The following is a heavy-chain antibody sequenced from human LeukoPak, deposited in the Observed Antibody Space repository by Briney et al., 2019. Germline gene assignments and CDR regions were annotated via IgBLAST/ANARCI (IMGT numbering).Heavy chain of an antibody. CDR3: ARGSGDSSGCDFDY. J-gene: IGHJ4*02. V-gene: IGHV4-34*01. Sequence: SETLSLTCAVYGGSFSGYYWSWIRQAPGKGLEWIGEINHSGSTNYNPSLKSRVTISVDTSKNQFSLKLSSVTAADTAVYYCARGSGDSSGCDFDYWGQGTLVTVSS. D-gene: IGHD3-22*01. CDR2: INHSGST. CDR1: GGSFSGYY.